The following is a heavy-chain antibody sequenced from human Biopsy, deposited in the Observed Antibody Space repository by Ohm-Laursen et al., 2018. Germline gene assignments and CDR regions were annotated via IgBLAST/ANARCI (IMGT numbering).Heavy chain of an antibody. Sequence: SLRLSCTASGFSFGSYDMNWVRQAPGKGLEWISYISHIGSDIYYSDSVKGRFTISRDNAKNSLFLQMSFLRGEDTAIYFCARNRGSGTYQYIDSWGQGILVTVSS. CDR3: ARNRGSGTYQYIDS. D-gene: IGHD3-10*01. CDR2: ISHIGSDI. CDR1: GFSFGSYD. V-gene: IGHV3-48*03. J-gene: IGHJ4*02.